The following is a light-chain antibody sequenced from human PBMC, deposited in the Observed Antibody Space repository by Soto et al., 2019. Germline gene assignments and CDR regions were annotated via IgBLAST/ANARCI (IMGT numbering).Light chain of an antibody. CDR1: QTVSSY. Sequence: DVQMTQSPASLSASVGDRVNITCRASQTVSSYLNWYQQKPGTVPKLLIYSASNLQSGVPSRFSRRGFGTDFTLTISSLQPEDFATYYCQQSFTTPSVGQGTRLEIK. J-gene: IGKJ5*01. V-gene: IGKV1-39*01. CDR2: SAS. CDR3: QQSFTTPS.